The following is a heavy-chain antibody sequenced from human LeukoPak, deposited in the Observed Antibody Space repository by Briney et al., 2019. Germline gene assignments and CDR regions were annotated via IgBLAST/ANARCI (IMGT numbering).Heavy chain of an antibody. CDR2: IYYSGST. V-gene: IGHV4-59*12. CDR3: ARRGGRRLRNWFDP. J-gene: IGHJ5*02. Sequence: KPSETLSLTCTVSGGSIRSYQWSWIRQPPGKGLEWIGLIYYSGSTNYNPSLKSRVTISVDTSKNQFSLKLSSVTAADTAVYYCARRGGRRLRNWFDPWGQGTLVTVSS. CDR1: GGSIRSYQ. D-gene: IGHD1-26*01.